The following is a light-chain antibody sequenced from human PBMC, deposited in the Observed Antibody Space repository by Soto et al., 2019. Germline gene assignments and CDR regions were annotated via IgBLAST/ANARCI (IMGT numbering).Light chain of an antibody. CDR1: QSISDW. CDR3: QQYNSDSSWT. V-gene: IGKV1-5*03. CDR2: KAS. J-gene: IGKJ1*01. Sequence: DIQVTQSPSTLSASVGDRVTITCRASQSISDWLAWYQQKPGKAPKLLIYKASSLESGVPSRFSGSRSGTEFTLTISSLQPDDFAIYYCQQYNSDSSWTFGQGTKVDIK.